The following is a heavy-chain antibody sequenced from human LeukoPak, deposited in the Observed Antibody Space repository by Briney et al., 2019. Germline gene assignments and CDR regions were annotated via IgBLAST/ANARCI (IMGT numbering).Heavy chain of an antibody. CDR1: GFTFNNYT. CDR2: ISSSNSYI. V-gene: IGHV3-21*04. D-gene: IGHD3-22*01. CDR3: AKEDSRGHWFDY. Sequence: GGSLRLSCAASGFTFNNYTMNWVRQAPGKGLEWVSSISSSNSYIYYADSLKGRFTISRDNSKNTLYLQMDSLTAEDTAVYYCAKEDSRGHWFDYWGQGTLVTVSS. J-gene: IGHJ4*02.